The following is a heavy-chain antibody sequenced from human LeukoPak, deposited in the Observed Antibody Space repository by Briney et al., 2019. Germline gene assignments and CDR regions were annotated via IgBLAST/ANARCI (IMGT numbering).Heavy chain of an antibody. CDR3: AGDGYKGGTDY. V-gene: IGHV4-4*07. J-gene: IGHJ4*02. CDR1: GGSLSSYY. Sequence: SETLSLTRTVSGGSLSSYYWSWIRQPAGKGLEWIGRIYTSGSTNYNPSLKSRVTMSVDTSKNQFSLKLSSVTAGDKAVYYCAGDGYKGGTDYWGQGTLVTVSS. CDR2: IYTSGST. D-gene: IGHD5-24*01.